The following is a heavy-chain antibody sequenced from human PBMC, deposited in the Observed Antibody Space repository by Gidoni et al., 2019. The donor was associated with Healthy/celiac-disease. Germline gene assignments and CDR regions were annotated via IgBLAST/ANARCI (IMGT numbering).Heavy chain of an antibody. CDR3: ARGQTNCSSTSCYHYGMDV. V-gene: IGHV4-4*07. CDR1: GGSISSYY. J-gene: IGHJ6*02. Sequence: QVQLQESCPGLVKPSATLSLTCTVAGGSISSYYWSWIRQPAGKGLVWIGRIYTSGSPNYNPSLKSRVTMSGDTSKNQFSLKLSSVTAADTAVYYCARGQTNCSSTSCYHYGMDVWGQGTTVTVSS. D-gene: IGHD2-2*01. CDR2: IYTSGSP.